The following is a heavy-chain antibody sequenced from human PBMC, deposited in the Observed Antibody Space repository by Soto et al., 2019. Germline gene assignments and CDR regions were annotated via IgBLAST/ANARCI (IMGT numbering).Heavy chain of an antibody. D-gene: IGHD5-12*01. CDR3: ARVSVDVPE. CDR1: GPTFITYS. V-gene: IGHV1-2*02. J-gene: IGHJ4*02. Sequence: QLQLVQSGAQVTKPGASVKVSCRISGPTFITYSIHLVRQAPGQGLEWMGWIDPKSGGTTYEQKFRGRDTMTRDTSINTACMDLNRRTSDDTAMYYCARVSVDVPEWGQGTLITVSS. CDR2: IDPKSGGT.